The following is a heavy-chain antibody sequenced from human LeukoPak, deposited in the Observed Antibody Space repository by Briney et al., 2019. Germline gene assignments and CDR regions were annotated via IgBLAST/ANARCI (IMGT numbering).Heavy chain of an antibody. Sequence: SETLSLTCTVSGGSISSSSYYWGWIRQPPGKGLEWIGSIYYSGSTYYNPSLKSRVTISVDTSKNQFSLKLSSVTAADTAVYYCARRSSSGSKVGGYFDYWGQGTLVTVSS. CDR1: GGSISSSSYY. J-gene: IGHJ4*02. D-gene: IGHD3-22*01. CDR3: ARRSSSGSKVGGYFDY. V-gene: IGHV4-39*01. CDR2: IYYSGST.